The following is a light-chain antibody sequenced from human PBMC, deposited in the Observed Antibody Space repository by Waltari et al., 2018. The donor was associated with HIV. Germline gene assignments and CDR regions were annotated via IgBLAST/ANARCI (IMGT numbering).Light chain of an antibody. CDR1: QGITSW. Sequence: DIQMTQSPSTLSAFVGDRVTITCRASQGITSWLAWHQQKPGKAPKLLIYAASSLQSGVPSRFRGSGSGTDFTLTISSLQPEDFATYYCQQANSFPLTFGGGTKVEIK. CDR3: QQANSFPLT. V-gene: IGKV1-12*01. J-gene: IGKJ4*01. CDR2: AAS.